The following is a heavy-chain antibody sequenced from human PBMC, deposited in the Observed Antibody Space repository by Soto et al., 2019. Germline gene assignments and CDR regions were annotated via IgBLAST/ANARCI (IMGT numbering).Heavy chain of an antibody. CDR2: ISGSGGST. Sequence: GGSLRLSCAASGFTFSSYAMSWVRQAPGKGLEWVSAISGSGGSTYYADSVKGRFTISRDNSKNTLYLQMNSLRAEDTAVYYCAKGSSDIVVVVAAIPYYYYYYMDVWGKGTTVTVSS. CDR1: GFTFSSYA. CDR3: AKGSSDIVVVVAAIPYYYYYYMDV. J-gene: IGHJ6*03. V-gene: IGHV3-23*01. D-gene: IGHD2-15*01.